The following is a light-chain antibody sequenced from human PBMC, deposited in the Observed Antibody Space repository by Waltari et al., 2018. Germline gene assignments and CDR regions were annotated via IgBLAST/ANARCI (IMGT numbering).Light chain of an antibody. J-gene: IGKJ3*01. CDR3: QQRGHWPPDAT. V-gene: IGKV3-11*01. Sequence: TQSPAPLSLSPGERATLSCRASQSVNSYLAWYQQKPGQAPRLLIYDGSRRASGIPARFSGSGSGTDFTLTIGSLEPEDSAVYYCQQRGHWPPDATFGPGTKIEIK. CDR2: DGS. CDR1: QSVNSY.